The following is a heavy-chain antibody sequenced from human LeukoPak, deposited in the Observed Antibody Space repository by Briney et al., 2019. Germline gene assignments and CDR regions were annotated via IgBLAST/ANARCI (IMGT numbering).Heavy chain of an antibody. D-gene: IGHD3-10*01. J-gene: IGHJ4*02. V-gene: IGHV1-3*01. CDR3: ARDPWRFGELLIDY. CDR2: INAGNGNT. Sequence: ASVKVSCKASGYTFTSYAMHWVRQAPGQRLEWMGWINAGNGNTKYSQKFQGRVTITRDTSASTAYMELSSLRSEDTAVYYCARDPWRFGELLIDYWGQGTLVTVSS. CDR1: GYTFTSYA.